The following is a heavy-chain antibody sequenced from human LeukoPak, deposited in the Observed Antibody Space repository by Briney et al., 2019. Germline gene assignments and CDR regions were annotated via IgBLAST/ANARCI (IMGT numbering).Heavy chain of an antibody. D-gene: IGHD6-19*01. CDR1: GGSFSGYY. J-gene: IGHJ5*02. V-gene: IGHV4-34*01. CDR3: ASQAGIAVAGTGWFDP. Sequence: SETLSLTCAVYGGSFSGYYWSWIRQPPGKELDWIGEINHSGSTNYNPSLKSRVTISVDTSKNQFSLKLSSVTAADTAVYYCASQAGIAVAGTGWFDPWGQGTLVTVSS. CDR2: INHSGST.